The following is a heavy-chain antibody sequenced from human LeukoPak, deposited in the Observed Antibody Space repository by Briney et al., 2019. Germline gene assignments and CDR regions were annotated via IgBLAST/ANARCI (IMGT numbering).Heavy chain of an antibody. CDR3: ARDSHPSGSYYYYGMDV. J-gene: IGHJ6*02. CDR1: GGTFSSYA. V-gene: IGHV1-69*01. Sequence: GASVKVSCKASGGTFSSYAISWVRQAPGQGLEWMGGIIPIFGTANYAQKFQGRVTITADESTSTAYMELSSLRSEDTAVYYCARDSHPSGSYYYYGMDVWGQGTTVTVSS. CDR2: IIPIFGTA. D-gene: IGHD6-25*01.